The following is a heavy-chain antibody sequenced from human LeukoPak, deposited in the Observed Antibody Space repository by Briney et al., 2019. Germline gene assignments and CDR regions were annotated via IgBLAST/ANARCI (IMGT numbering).Heavy chain of an antibody. J-gene: IGHJ4*02. CDR3: ARSGYSYGLPKFDY. CDR2: IYHSGST. CDR1: GYSISSGYY. Sequence: PSETLSLTCTVSGYSISSGYYWGWIRQPPGKGLEWIGSIYHSGSTYYNPSLKSRVTISVDTSKNQFSLKLSSVTAADTAVYYCARSGYSYGLPKFDYWGQGTLVTVSS. V-gene: IGHV4-38-2*02. D-gene: IGHD5-18*01.